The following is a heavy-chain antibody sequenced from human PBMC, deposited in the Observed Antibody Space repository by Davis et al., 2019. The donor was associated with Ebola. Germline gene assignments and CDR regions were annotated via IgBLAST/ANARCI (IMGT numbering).Heavy chain of an antibody. CDR3: ARDAYCSGGSCYIY. D-gene: IGHD2-15*01. CDR1: GFNFRSYG. V-gene: IGHV3-33*01. Sequence: GGSLRLSCAASGFNFRSYGMHWVRQAPDKGLEWVAVIWYDGSRKYYGDSVKGRFTISRDNSNNLLYLQMNSLRAEDTAVYYCARDAYCSGGSCYIYWGQGTLVTVSS. J-gene: IGHJ4*02. CDR2: IWYDGSRK.